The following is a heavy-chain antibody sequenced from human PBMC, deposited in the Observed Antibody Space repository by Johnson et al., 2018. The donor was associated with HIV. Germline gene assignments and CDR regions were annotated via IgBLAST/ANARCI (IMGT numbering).Heavy chain of an antibody. CDR3: ARGYYDSTPGAFDI. Sequence: VQLVESGGGLVQPGGSLRLSCAASGFTFSGYVMSWVRQAPGKGLEWVSVISGGGGSAYFADSVKGRFTSSRDNSKNTLYLQMKSLRAEDTAVYYCARGYYDSTPGAFDIWGQGTMVTVSS. CDR1: GFTFSGYV. V-gene: IGHV3-23*04. D-gene: IGHD3-22*01. CDR2: ISGGGGSA. J-gene: IGHJ3*02.